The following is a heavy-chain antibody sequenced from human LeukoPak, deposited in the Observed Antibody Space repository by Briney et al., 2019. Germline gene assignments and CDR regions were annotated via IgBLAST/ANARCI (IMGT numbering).Heavy chain of an antibody. CDR3: ARARGSRPSRSSWIDY. Sequence: QTGGSLRLSCAASGFTFSSYWMHWVRQAPGKGLVWVSRINSDGSSTSYADSVKGRFTISRDNAKNTLYLQMNSLRAEDTAVYYCARARGSRPSRSSWIDYWGQGTLVTVSS. J-gene: IGHJ4*02. V-gene: IGHV3-74*01. D-gene: IGHD6-13*01. CDR2: INSDGSST. CDR1: GFTFSSYW.